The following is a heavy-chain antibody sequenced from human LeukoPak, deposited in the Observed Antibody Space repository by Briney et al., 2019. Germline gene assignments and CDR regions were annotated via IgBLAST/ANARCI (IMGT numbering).Heavy chain of an antibody. D-gene: IGHD4-17*01. CDR2: MYHSGSS. J-gene: IGHJ5*02. CDR3: ARDLYGDYLNWFDP. V-gene: IGHV4-38-2*02. Sequence: SETLSLTCAVSGYSISSGYYWGWIRQPPGKGLEWIGSMYHSGSSYYNPSLKNRITISLDTSKNQFSLELSSVTAADTAVYYCARDLYGDYLNWFDPWGQGTLVTVSS. CDR1: GYSISSGYY.